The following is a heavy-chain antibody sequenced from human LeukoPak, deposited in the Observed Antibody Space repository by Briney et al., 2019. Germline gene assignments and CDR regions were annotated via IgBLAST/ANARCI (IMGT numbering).Heavy chain of an antibody. J-gene: IGHJ4*02. Sequence: GGSLRLSCAASGFTFSSYAMSWVRQAPGKGLEWVSTICVRTGSTYYADSVKGRFTISRDNSKGTLSLLMNSLRAEDTAIYYCAKGNWDKLEVFDYWGQGTLVTVSS. CDR1: GFTFSSYA. CDR2: ICVRTGST. CDR3: AKGNWDKLEVFDY. V-gene: IGHV3-23*01. D-gene: IGHD1/OR15-1a*01.